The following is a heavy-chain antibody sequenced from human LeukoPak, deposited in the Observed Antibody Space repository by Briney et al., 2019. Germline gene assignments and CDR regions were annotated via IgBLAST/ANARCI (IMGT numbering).Heavy chain of an antibody. CDR1: GYTFTSYD. CDR2: MNPNSGNT. J-gene: IGHJ4*02. D-gene: IGHD3-22*01. CDR3: ATTRGGDYYYDSSGYWSYGY. V-gene: IGHV1-8*01. Sequence: ASVKVSCKASGYTFTSYDINWVRQATGQGLEWMGWMNPNSGNTGYAQKFQGRVTMTRNTSISTAYMELSSLRSEDTAVYYCATTRGGDYYYDSSGYWSYGYWGQGTLVTASS.